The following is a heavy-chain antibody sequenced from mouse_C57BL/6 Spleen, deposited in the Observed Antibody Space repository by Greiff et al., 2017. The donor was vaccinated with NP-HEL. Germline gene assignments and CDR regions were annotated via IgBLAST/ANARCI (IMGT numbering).Heavy chain of an antibody. J-gene: IGHJ4*01. D-gene: IGHD2-4*01. CDR3: ARTYDYDAYYAMDY. V-gene: IGHV2-9-1*01. Sequence: VKLEESGPGLVAPSQSLSITCTVSGFSLTSYAISWVRQPPGKGLEWLGVIWTGGGTNYNSALKSRLSISKDNSKSQVFLKMNSLQTDDTARYDCARTYDYDAYYAMDYWGQGTSVTVSS. CDR2: IWTGGGT. CDR1: GFSLTSYA.